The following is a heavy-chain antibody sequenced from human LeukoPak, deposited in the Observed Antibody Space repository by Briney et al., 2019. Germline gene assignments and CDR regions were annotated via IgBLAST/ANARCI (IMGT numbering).Heavy chain of an antibody. D-gene: IGHD4-17*01. J-gene: IGHJ4*02. CDR2: ISSGGRPI. Sequence: PGGSLRLSCAASGFTFSTCNMNWVRQAPGKGLEWVSYISSGGRPIYYADSVKGRFTIPRDNAKNSLYLQMSSLRVEDTAIYYCARDGPTVTPSIPFDFWGQGTLVTVSS. CDR3: ARDGPTVTPSIPFDF. V-gene: IGHV3-48*01. CDR1: GFTFSTCN.